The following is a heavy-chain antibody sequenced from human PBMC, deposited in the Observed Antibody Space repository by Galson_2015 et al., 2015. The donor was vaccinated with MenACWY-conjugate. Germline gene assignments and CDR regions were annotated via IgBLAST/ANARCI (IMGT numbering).Heavy chain of an antibody. CDR2: ISAYSGNT. CDR1: GYTFTSYG. CDR3: ARDRERQWLPSSFDY. Sequence: SVKVSCKASGYTFTSYGISWVRQAPGQGLEWMGWISAYSGNTNYAQKLQGRVTMTTDTSTSTAYMELRSLRSDDTAVYYCARDRERQWLPSSFDYWGQVTLVTVSS. D-gene: IGHD6-19*01. V-gene: IGHV1-18*04. J-gene: IGHJ4*02.